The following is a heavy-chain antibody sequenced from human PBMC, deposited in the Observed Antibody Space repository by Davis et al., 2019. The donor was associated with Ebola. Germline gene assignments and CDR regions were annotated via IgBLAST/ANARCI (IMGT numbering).Heavy chain of an antibody. CDR2: ISGSGGST. D-gene: IGHD1-26*01. CDR3: AKDGVGAIRPLDY. CDR1: GFTFSSSA. V-gene: IGHV3-23*01. Sequence: PGGSLRLSCAASGFTFSSSAMSWVRQAPGKGLEWVSTISGSGGSTYYADSVKGRFTISRDNSKSTLYLQMNSLRAEDTAIYYCAKDGVGAIRPLDYWGQGTLVTVSS. J-gene: IGHJ4*02.